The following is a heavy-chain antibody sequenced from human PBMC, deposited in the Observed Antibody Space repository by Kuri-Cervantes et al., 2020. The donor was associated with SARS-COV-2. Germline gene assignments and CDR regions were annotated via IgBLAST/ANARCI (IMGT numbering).Heavy chain of an antibody. V-gene: IGHV4-39*01. CDR1: GGSISSGSHY. Sequence: SETLSLTCTVSGGSISSGSHYWSWIRQPPGKGLEWIGSIYYSGSTYYNPSLKSRVTISVDTSKNQFSLKLSSVTAADTAVYYCARGRLWSGYYTYFDYWGQGTLVTVSS. J-gene: IGHJ4*02. CDR3: ARGRLWSGYYTYFDY. D-gene: IGHD3-3*01. CDR2: IYYSGST.